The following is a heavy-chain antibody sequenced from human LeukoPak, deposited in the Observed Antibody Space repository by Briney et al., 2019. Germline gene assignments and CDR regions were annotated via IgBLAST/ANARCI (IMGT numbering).Heavy chain of an antibody. V-gene: IGHV1-69*13. D-gene: IGHD3-22*01. Sequence: SVKVSCKASGGTFSSYAISWVRQAPGQGLEWMGGIIPIFGTANYAQKFQGRVTITADESTSTAYMELSSLRSEDTAVYYCAREHSLSRYYCDSSGYKDAFDIWGQGTMVTVSS. J-gene: IGHJ3*02. CDR1: GGTFSSYA. CDR2: IIPIFGTA. CDR3: AREHSLSRYYCDSSGYKDAFDI.